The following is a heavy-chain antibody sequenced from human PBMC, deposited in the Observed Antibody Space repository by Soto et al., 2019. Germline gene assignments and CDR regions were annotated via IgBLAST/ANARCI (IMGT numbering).Heavy chain of an antibody. CDR2: ISGGGDST. V-gene: IGHV3-23*01. CDR3: AKDLIAAAGVLGC. J-gene: IGHJ4*02. D-gene: IGHD6-13*01. CDR1: GFSFSSYA. Sequence: GGSLRLSCAASGFSFSSYAMKWVRRAPGKGLEWVSAISGGGDSTYYADSAKGRFTISRDNSKNTLYLQMNSLRAEDTAVYYCAKDLIAAAGVLGCWGQGTLVTVSS.